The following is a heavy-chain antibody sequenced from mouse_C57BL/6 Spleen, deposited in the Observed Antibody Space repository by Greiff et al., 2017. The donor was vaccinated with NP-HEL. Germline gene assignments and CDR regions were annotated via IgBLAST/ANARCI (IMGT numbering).Heavy chain of an antibody. J-gene: IGHJ2*01. CDR2: ISSGSSTI. CDR3: ARAWDY. Sequence: EVMLVESGGGLVKPGGSLKLSCAASGFTFSDYGMHWVRQAPEKGLEWVAYISSGSSTIYYADTVKGRFTISRDNAKNTLFLQMTSLRSEDTAMYYCARAWDYWGQGTTLTVSS. V-gene: IGHV5-17*01. CDR1: GFTFSDYG.